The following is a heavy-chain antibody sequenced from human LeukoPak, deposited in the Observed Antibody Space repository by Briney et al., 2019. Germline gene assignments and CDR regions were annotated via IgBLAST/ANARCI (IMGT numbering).Heavy chain of an antibody. D-gene: IGHD6-19*01. Sequence: GGSLRLSCAASGFTLTNYWMNWVRQAPGKGLEWVANIEKDGSDKYYVDSVKGRFTISRDNARNSLFLQMNTLRAEDTAVYYCARGRYSSGWILDYWGQGTLVTVSS. J-gene: IGHJ4*02. V-gene: IGHV3-7*01. CDR1: GFTLTNYW. CDR3: ARGRYSSGWILDY. CDR2: IEKDGSDK.